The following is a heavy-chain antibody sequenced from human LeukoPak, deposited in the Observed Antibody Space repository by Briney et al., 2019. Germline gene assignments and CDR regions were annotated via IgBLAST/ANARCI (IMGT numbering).Heavy chain of an antibody. CDR2: IRYDGSNK. CDR1: GFTFSSYG. J-gene: IGHJ5*02. Sequence: GGSLRLSCAAPGFTFSSYGMHWVRQAPGKGLEWVAFIRYDGSNKYYAGSVKGRFTISRDNSKNTLYLQMNSLRAEDTAVYYCGSGYNWFDPWGQGTLVTVSS. D-gene: IGHD5-12*01. CDR3: GSGYNWFDP. V-gene: IGHV3-30*02.